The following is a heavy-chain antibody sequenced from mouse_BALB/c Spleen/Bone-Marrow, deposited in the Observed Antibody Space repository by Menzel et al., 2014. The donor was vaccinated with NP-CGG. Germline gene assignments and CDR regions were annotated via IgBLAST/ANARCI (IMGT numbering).Heavy chain of an antibody. CDR2: IAPGSVST. V-gene: IGHV1S41*01. Sequence: DLVKPGASVKLSCEASGYTFTSYWINWIKQRPGQGLEWIGRIAPGSVSTYYNEMFKGKATLTVDTSSSTAYIQLSSLSSEDSAVYFCARDWFAYWGQGTLVTVSA. CDR3: ARDWFAY. CDR1: GYTFTSYW. J-gene: IGHJ3*01.